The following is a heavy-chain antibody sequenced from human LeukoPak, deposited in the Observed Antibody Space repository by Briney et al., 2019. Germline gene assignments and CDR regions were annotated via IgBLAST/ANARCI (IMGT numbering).Heavy chain of an antibody. CDR2: IYPGESIYASENT. D-gene: IGHD4-17*01. CDR3: ARDPTTVTTIFDS. V-gene: IGHV4-4*07. Sequence: TSETLSLTCSVSGVSISAYYWSWIRQPAGKGLEWIGRIYPGESIYASENTSYNPSLKSRVSMSGDTSKNQVSLKLRSVTAADTAVYYCARDPTTVTTIFDSWGQGTLVTVSS. CDR1: GVSISAYY. J-gene: IGHJ4*02.